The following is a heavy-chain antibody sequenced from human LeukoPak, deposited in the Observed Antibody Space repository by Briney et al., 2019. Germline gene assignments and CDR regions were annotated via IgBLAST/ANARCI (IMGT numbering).Heavy chain of an antibody. CDR2: ISYDGSNK. D-gene: IGHD3-3*01. Sequence: GRSLRLSCAASGFTFSSYAMHWVRQAPGKGLEWVAVISYDGSNKYYADSVKGRFTISRDNAKNSLYLQMNSLRAEDTAVYYCARVGLYDFWSGYYPASYYYYGMDVWGQGTTVTVSS. J-gene: IGHJ6*02. V-gene: IGHV3-30*04. CDR1: GFTFSSYA. CDR3: ARVGLYDFWSGYYPASYYYYGMDV.